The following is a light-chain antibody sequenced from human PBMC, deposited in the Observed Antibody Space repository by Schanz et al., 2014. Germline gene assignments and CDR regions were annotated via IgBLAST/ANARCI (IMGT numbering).Light chain of an antibody. CDR3: CSYTSSSTVL. Sequence: QSALTQPASVSGSPGQSITISCTGTSSDVGGYNFVSWYQQHPGKAPKVIIYDVSNRPSGVSNRFSGSKSGNTASLTISGLQAEDEADYYCCSYTSSSTVLFGGGTKLTVL. V-gene: IGLV2-14*03. CDR2: DVS. J-gene: IGLJ2*01. CDR1: SSDVGGYNF.